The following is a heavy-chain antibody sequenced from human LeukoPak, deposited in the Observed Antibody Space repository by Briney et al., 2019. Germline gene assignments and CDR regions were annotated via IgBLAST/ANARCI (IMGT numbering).Heavy chain of an antibody. CDR3: AKALKVGYDSSGYYFDY. J-gene: IGHJ4*02. D-gene: IGHD3-22*01. Sequence: GGSLRLSCAASGFTFSSYAMSWVRQAPGKGLEWVPAISGSGGSTYYADSVKGRFTISRDNSKNTLYLQMNSLRAEDTAVYYCAKALKVGYDSSGYYFDYWGQGTLVTVSS. CDR2: ISGSGGST. V-gene: IGHV3-23*01. CDR1: GFTFSSYA.